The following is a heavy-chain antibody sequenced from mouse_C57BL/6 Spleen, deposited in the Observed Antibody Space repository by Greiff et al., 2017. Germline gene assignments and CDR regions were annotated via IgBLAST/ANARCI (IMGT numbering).Heavy chain of an antibody. CDR1: GYTFTSYT. J-gene: IGHJ4*01. CDR2: INPSSGYT. D-gene: IGHD2-4*01. Sequence: VQLQQSGAELARPGASVKMSCKASGYTFTSYTMHWVKQRPGQGLEWIGYINPSSGYTKYNQKFKDKATLTADKSSSPAYMQLSSLTSEDSAVYYCARIDYDGGAMDYWGQGTSVTVSS. V-gene: IGHV1-4*01. CDR3: ARIDYDGGAMDY.